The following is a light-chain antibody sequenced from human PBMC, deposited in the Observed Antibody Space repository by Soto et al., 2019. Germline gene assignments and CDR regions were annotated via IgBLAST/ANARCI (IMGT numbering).Light chain of an antibody. CDR3: RSYAGSYTRV. V-gene: IGLV2-11*01. CDR2: DVS. J-gene: IGLJ3*02. Sequence: QSALTQPRSVSGSPGQSVTISSTGTSSDVGGYNFVSWYQQHPGKAPKLMIYDVSKRPSGVPDRFSGSKSGNTATLTISGLQAADDADYYCRSYAGSYTRVFGGGTKLTVL. CDR1: SSDVGGYNF.